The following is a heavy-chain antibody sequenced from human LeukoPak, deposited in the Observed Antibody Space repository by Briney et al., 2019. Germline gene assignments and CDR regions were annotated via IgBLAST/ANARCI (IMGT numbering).Heavy chain of an antibody. CDR3: ARLGCSSTSCYEAPYYYYYMDV. D-gene: IGHD2-2*01. J-gene: IGHJ6*03. CDR1: GGSISSGGYS. V-gene: IGHV4-61*02. CDR2: IYTSGST. Sequence: SQTLSLTCAVSGGSISSGGYSWSWIRQPPGKGLEWIGRIYTSGSTNYNPSLKSRVTMSVDTSKNQFSLKLSSVTAADTAVYYCARLGCSSTSCYEAPYYYYYMDVWGKGTTVTVSS.